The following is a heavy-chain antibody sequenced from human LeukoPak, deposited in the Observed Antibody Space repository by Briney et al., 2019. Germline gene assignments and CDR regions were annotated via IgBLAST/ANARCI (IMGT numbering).Heavy chain of an antibody. J-gene: IGHJ4*02. CDR1: GFTFTSSA. D-gene: IGHD3-3*01. Sequence: SVKVSCKASGFTFTSSAVQWVRQARGQRLEWIGWIVVGSGNTNYAQKFQERVTITRDMSTSTAHMELSSLRSEDTAVYYCAAAPQPDPYYDFWSGYYRLDYWGQGTLVTVSS. CDR3: AAAPQPDPYYDFWSGYYRLDY. CDR2: IVVGSGNT. V-gene: IGHV1-58*01.